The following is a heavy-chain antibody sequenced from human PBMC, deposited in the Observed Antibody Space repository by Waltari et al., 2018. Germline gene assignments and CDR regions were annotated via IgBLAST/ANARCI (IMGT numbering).Heavy chain of an antibody. J-gene: IGHJ4*02. CDR1: GYSFTSYW. D-gene: IGHD1-26*01. V-gene: IGHV5-10-1*03. CDR2: IGPSDSDT. CDR3: ARHSGSYSDYFDY. Sequence: EVQLVQSGAEVKKPGESLRISCKGSGYSFTSYWISWVRQMPGTGLEWMGRIGPSDSDTNYSPSFQGHVTISADKSISTAYLQWSSLKASDTAMYYCARHSGSYSDYFDYWGQGTLVTVSS.